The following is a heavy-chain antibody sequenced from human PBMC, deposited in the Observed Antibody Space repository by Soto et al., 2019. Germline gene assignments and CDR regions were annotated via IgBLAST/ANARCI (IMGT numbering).Heavy chain of an antibody. Sequence: ASVKVSCKASGYTFTSYDINWVRQATGQGLEWMGWMNPNSGNTGYAQKFQGRVTMTRNTSISTAYMELRSLRSDDTAVYYCARDYYDILTGYYSPVYYYYGMDVWGQGTTVTVSS. CDR1: GYTFTSYD. CDR3: ARDYYDILTGYYSPVYYYYGMDV. J-gene: IGHJ6*02. V-gene: IGHV1-8*01. D-gene: IGHD3-9*01. CDR2: MNPNSGNT.